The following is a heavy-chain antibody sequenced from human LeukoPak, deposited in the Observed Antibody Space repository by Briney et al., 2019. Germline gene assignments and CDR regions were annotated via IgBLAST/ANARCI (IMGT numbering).Heavy chain of an antibody. V-gene: IGHV3-21*04. D-gene: IGHD4/OR15-4a*01. CDR3: ARRAGAYSHPYDY. J-gene: IGHJ4*02. Sequence: GGSLRLSCAASGFTFSSYSMNWVRQAPGKGLEWVSSISSSSSYIYYADSVKGRFTISRDNAKNSLYLQMNSLRVEDTAVYYCARRAGAYSHPYDYWGQGTLVTVSS. CDR2: ISSSSSYI. CDR1: GFTFSSYS.